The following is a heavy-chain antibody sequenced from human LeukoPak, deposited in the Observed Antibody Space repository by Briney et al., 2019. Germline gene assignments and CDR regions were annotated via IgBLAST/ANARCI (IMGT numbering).Heavy chain of an antibody. J-gene: IGHJ4*02. D-gene: IGHD3-22*01. Sequence: GGSLRLSCAASGFTFSSYAMTWVRQAPGKGLEWVSAISGSGGSTYHADSVKGGFTISRDNSTSTLYLQMNSLRAEDTAVYFCATDTSAIFDSWGQGTLVTVSS. CDR1: GFTFSSYA. CDR2: ISGSGGST. V-gene: IGHV3-23*01. CDR3: ATDTSAIFDS.